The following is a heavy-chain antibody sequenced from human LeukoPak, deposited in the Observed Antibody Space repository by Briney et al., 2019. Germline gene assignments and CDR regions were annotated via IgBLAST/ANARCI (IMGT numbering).Heavy chain of an antibody. CDR1: GFTFSSYD. CDR3: ARVVLTGYYDH. V-gene: IGHV3-13*01. CDR2: IGTAGDT. J-gene: IGHJ4*02. D-gene: IGHD3-9*01. Sequence: PGGSLTLSCAASGFTFSSYDMHWVRQPTGKGLEWVSAIGTAGDTYYPRSVKGRFAISREKPKNSLYLQMNSRTPGDTAVYYCARVVLTGYYDHWGQGTLVTVSS.